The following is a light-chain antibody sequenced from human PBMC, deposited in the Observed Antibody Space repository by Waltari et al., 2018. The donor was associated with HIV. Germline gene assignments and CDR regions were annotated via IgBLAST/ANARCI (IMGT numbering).Light chain of an antibody. CDR2: RDN. V-gene: IGLV1-47*01. CDR3: AAWDDSLRGSYV. J-gene: IGLJ1*01. Sequence: QSVLTQPPSASGTPGQRVTISCSGSSFNIGRNFVSWYQQLPGTAPKFLIVRDNQRPSGVPDRFSGSKSGASASLAISGLRSEDEADYYCAAWDDSLRGSYVFGPGTKVTVL. CDR1: SFNIGRNF.